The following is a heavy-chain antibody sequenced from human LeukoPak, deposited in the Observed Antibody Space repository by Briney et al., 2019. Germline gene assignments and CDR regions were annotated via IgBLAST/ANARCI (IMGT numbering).Heavy chain of an antibody. D-gene: IGHD1/OR15-1a*01. V-gene: IGHV3-53*01. J-gene: IGHJ4*02. CDR2: IYSGGST. CDR1: GFTVSSTY. Sequence: GGSLRLSCAASGFTVSSTYMNWVRQAPGEGLEWVSVIYSGGSTYYADSVKGRFTISRDNSKNTLYLQMNSLRAEDTALYYCARGQNIPAWGQGTLVTVSS. CDR3: ARGQNIPA.